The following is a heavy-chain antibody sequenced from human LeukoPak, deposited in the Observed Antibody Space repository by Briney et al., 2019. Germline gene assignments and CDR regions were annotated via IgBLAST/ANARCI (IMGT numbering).Heavy chain of an antibody. Sequence: SETLSLTCTVSGGSISSSSYYWGWIRQPPGKGLEWIGSIYYSGSTYYNPSLKSRVTISVDTSKNQFSLKLSSVTAADTAVYYCARQAKEYVWGSYSGLPHTYFDYWGQGTLVTVSS. J-gene: IGHJ4*02. D-gene: IGHD3-16*01. CDR2: IYYSGST. CDR1: GGSISSSSYY. V-gene: IGHV4-39*07. CDR3: ARQAKEYVWGSYSGLPHTYFDY.